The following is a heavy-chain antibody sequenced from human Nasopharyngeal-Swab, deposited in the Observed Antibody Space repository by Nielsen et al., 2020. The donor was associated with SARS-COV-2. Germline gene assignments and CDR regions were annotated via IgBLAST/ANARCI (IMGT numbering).Heavy chain of an antibody. J-gene: IGHJ6*02. CDR2: IDWDDDK. Sequence: SGPTLVKPTQTLTLTCTFSGFSLSTSGMCVSWIRQPPGKALEWLALIDWDDDKYYSTSLKTRLTISKDISKNQVVLTMTNMDPVDTATYYCARIMVVSGSYLGDYYYYGMDVWGQGTTVTVSS. CDR3: ARIMVVSGSYLGDYYYYGMDV. V-gene: IGHV2-70*01. D-gene: IGHD1-26*01. CDR1: GFSLSTSGMC.